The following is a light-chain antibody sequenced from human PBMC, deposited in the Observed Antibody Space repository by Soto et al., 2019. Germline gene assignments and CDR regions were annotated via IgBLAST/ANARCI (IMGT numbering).Light chain of an antibody. CDR1: QDIGNL. CDR3: LQHFIYPRS. Sequence: AIQVTQSPSSLSASVGDRVSITCRSSQDIGNLLGWYQQKPGKAPKLLIYSASNLQRGVPSRFSGSATGTDFTLTISGLQPEDFATYFCLQHFIYPRSFGQGTKLEIK. CDR2: SAS. V-gene: IGKV1-6*01. J-gene: IGKJ2*01.